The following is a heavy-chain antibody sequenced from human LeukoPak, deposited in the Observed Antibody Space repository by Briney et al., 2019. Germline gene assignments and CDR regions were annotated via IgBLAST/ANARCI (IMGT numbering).Heavy chain of an antibody. Sequence: GGSLRLSCAASGFTFNHAWMTWVRQAPGRGLEWVGRIKGKTDGGAADYAAPVKGRFSISRDDSKNTLYLQVNSLKTEDTAVYYCTKVSASYSFEYWGQGTLVSVSS. CDR1: GFTFNHAW. V-gene: IGHV3-15*01. CDR2: IKGKTDGGAA. J-gene: IGHJ4*02. CDR3: TKVSASYSFEY. D-gene: IGHD6-6*01.